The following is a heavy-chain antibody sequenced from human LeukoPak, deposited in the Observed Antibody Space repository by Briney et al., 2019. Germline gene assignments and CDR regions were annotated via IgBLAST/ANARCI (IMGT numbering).Heavy chain of an antibody. D-gene: IGHD1-1*01. CDR3: ARNVNGFDY. CDR1: GGSISSYY. J-gene: IGHJ4*02. V-gene: IGHV4-59*12. Sequence: SETLSLTCTVSGGSISSYYWSWIRQPPGKGLEWIGYLYYSGSTNYNPSLKSRVTISVDTSKKQFSLRLSSVTAADTAVYYCARNVNGFDYWGQGTLVTVSS. CDR2: LYYSGST.